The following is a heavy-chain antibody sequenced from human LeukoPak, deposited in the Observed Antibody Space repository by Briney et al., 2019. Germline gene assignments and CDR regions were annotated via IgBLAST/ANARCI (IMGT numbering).Heavy chain of an antibody. CDR1: GFTFSSYS. V-gene: IGHV3-21*01. CDR3: ARDHKVPAASWWFDP. J-gene: IGHJ5*02. CDR2: ISSSSSYI. Sequence: TAGGSLRLSCAASGFTFSSYSMNWVRQAPGKGLEWVSSISSSSSYIYYADSVKGRFTISRDNAKNSLYLQMNSLRVEDTAVYYCARDHKVPAASWWFDPWGQGTLVTVSS. D-gene: IGHD2-2*01.